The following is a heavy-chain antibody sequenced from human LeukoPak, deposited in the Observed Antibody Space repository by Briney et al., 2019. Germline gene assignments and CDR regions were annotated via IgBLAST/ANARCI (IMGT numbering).Heavy chain of an antibody. CDR1: GFTFSSYE. CDR3: ARASWTTLSYFDY. Sequence: GGSLRLSCAASGFTFSSYEMSWFRQAPGKGLEWVSYISSSGSTIYYADSVKGRFAISRDNAKNSLYLQMNSLRAEDTAVYYCARASWTTLSYFDYWGQGTLVTVSS. CDR2: ISSSGSTI. V-gene: IGHV3-48*03. J-gene: IGHJ4*02. D-gene: IGHD1-1*01.